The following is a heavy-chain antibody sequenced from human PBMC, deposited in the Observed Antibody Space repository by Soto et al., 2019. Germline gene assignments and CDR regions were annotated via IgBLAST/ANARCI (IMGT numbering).Heavy chain of an antibody. Sequence: SQTLSLTCTVSGGSISSVCWSWIRQPPGKGLECIGYIYYSGSTNYNPSLKSRVTISVDTSKNQFSLKLSSVTAADTAVDYCGRWGAVGNFAYWVQGTWVPVSP. D-gene: IGHD6-13*01. CDR3: GRWGAVGNFAY. CDR1: GGSISSVC. CDR2: IYYSGST. J-gene: IGHJ4*02. V-gene: IGHV4-59*01.